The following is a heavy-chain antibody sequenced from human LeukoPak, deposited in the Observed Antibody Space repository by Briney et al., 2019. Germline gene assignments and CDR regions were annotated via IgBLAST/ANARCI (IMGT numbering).Heavy chain of an antibody. CDR2: IYYSGST. V-gene: IGHV4-59*01. CDR1: GGSISSYY. Sequence: SETLSLTCTVSGGSISSYYWSWIRQPPGKGLEWIGYIYYSGSTNYNPSLKSRVTISVETSKNEFSLKLRSVTAADTAVYYCARVTGYRIEDYFDYWGQGTLITVSS. D-gene: IGHD6-13*01. CDR3: ARVTGYRIEDYFDY. J-gene: IGHJ4*02.